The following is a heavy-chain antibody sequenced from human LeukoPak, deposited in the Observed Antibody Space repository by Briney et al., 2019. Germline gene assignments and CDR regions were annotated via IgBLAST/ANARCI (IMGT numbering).Heavy chain of an antibody. D-gene: IGHD5-12*01. CDR2: ISAYNGNT. CDR1: GYTFTSYG. CDR3: ARDDDVDIVAQTRNDY. V-gene: IGHV1-18*01. Sequence: GASVKVSCKASGYTFTSYGISWVRQAPGQGLEWMGWISAYNGNTNYAQKLQGRVTMTTDTSTSTAYMELRSLRSDDTAVYYCARDDDVDIVAQTRNDYWGQGTLVTVSS. J-gene: IGHJ4*02.